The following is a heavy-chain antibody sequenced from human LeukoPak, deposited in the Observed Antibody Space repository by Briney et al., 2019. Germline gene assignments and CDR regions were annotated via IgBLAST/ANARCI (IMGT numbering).Heavy chain of an antibody. CDR2: RSAYNGKK. V-gene: IGHV1-18*01. D-gene: IGHD3-3*01. J-gene: IGHJ5*02. Sequence: ASVKVSCKASGYTFTSYGISWVGQAPGQGGEWMGWRSAYNGKKNYAQKLQGRVTMTTDTSTSTAYMEPRSLRSDDPAVYYCARVPITIFGVDPRFDPCGQGPLVTVSS. CDR1: GYTFTSYG. CDR3: ARVPITIFGVDPRFDP.